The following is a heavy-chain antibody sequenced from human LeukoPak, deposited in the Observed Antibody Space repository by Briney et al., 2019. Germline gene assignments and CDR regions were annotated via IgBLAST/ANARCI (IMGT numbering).Heavy chain of an antibody. V-gene: IGHV1-46*01. D-gene: IGHD3-10*01. CDR3: ARGTYGSGPIGY. CDR2: INPSGGST. Sequence: GASVKVSCKASGYTFTTYYVHWVRQAPGQGLEWMGIINPSGGSTTYAQKFRGRLTMTRDMSTSTVYMELSSLRSEDTAVYYCARGTYGSGPIGYWGQGTLVTVSS. CDR1: GYTFTTYY. J-gene: IGHJ4*02.